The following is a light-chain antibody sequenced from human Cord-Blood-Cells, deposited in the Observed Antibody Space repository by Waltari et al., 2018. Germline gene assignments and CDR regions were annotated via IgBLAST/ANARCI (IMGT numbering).Light chain of an antibody. CDR2: AAS. Sequence: IQLIQCPSSRAAAVGDRVTMPCRPSQGISNHLDWFQQKPGKAPKTLFYAASSLQIGVPSKCSGSGSWTDYTLTISSRQPEDFATYYCQQYYSYPLTFGGGTKVEIK. V-gene: IGKV1-16*02. J-gene: IGKJ4*01. CDR1: QGISNH. CDR3: QQYYSYPLT.